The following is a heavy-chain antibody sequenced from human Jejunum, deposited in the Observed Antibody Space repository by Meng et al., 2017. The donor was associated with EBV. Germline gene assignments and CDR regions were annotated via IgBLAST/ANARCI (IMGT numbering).Heavy chain of an antibody. D-gene: IGHD3-22*01. CDR3: ARDVSDSNKAWWLDP. CDR1: GYTFTSHY. Sequence: QVRLVQVGTEVKKPGASVKVSCKASGYTFTSHYMHWVRQAPGQGLEWMGIINPNGGSSTYAQKFQDRVTMTRDMSTSTDYMELSSLGSEDTAIYYCARDVSDSNKAWWLDPWGQGTLVTVSS. CDR2: INPNGGSS. J-gene: IGHJ5*02. V-gene: IGHV1-46*01.